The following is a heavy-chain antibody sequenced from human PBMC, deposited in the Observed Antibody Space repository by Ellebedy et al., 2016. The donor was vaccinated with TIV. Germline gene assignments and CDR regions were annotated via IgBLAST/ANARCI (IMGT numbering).Heavy chain of an antibody. V-gene: IGHV3-7*02. D-gene: IGHD3-22*01. CDR1: GFTFSSYW. J-gene: IGHJ4*02. Sequence: GGSLRLXXAASGFTFSSYWMSWVRQAPGKGLEWVANIKQDGSEKYYVDSVKGRFTISRDNAKNSLYLQMNSLRAEDTAVYYCAKSSGYYHGGGYWGQGTLVTVSS. CDR3: AKSSGYYHGGGY. CDR2: IKQDGSEK.